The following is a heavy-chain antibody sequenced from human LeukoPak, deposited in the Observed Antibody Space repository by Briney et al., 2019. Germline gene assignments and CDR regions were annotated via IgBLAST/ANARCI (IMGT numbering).Heavy chain of an antibody. V-gene: IGHV3-7*01. J-gene: IGHJ4*02. CDR2: IKPDGSEK. CDR1: GFTFSSYW. CDR3: ATSRTKVDY. Sequence: PGGSLRLSCAASGFTFSSYWMSCVRQAPGKGLEWVANIKPDGSEKYYVDSVKGRFTISRDNAKNSVYLQMNSLRVEDTALYYCATSRTKVDYWGQGSLVTVSS.